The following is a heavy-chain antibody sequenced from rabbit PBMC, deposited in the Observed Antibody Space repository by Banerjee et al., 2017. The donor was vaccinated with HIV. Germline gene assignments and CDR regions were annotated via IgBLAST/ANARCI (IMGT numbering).Heavy chain of an antibody. CDR1: GFSFSSNYW. V-gene: IGHV1S40*01. Sequence: QSLEESGGDLVKPGASLTLTCTASGFSFSSNYWICWVRQAPGKGPEWIACIYTVSGSTWYASWVNGRFTISKTSSTTVTLQMASLTAADTATYFCARTFNLWGQGTLVTVS. CDR3: ARTFNL. CDR2: IYTVSGST. J-gene: IGHJ4*01.